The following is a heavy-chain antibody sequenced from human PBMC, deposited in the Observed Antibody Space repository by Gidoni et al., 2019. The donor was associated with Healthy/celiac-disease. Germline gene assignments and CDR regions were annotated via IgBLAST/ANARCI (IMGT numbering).Heavy chain of an antibody. J-gene: IGHJ4*02. V-gene: IGHV3-30*18. CDR2: ISYDGSNK. CDR3: AKDRGIVVVVPAAIYY. CDR1: GFTFSSYG. Sequence: QVQLVESGGGVVQPGRSLRLSCAASGFTFSSYGMHWVRQAPGKGLEWVAVISYDGSNKYYADSVKGRFTISRDNSKNTLYLKMNSLRAEDTAVYYCAKDRGIVVVVPAAIYYWGQGTLVTVSS. D-gene: IGHD2-2*01.